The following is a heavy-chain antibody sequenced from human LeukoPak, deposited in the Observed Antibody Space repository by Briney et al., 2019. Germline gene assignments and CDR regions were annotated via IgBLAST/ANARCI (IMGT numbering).Heavy chain of an antibody. D-gene: IGHD6-13*01. J-gene: IGHJ6*03. V-gene: IGHV3-30*02. CDR3: ARGIAAAGTDYYYYMDV. CDR2: IRYDGSNK. CDR1: GFPFSSYG. Sequence: GGSLRLSCAASGFPFSSYGMHWVRQAPGKGLEWVAFIRYDGSNKYYADSVKGRFTISRDNSKNTLYLQMNSLRAEDTAVYYCARGIAAAGTDYYYYMDVWGKGTTVTVSS.